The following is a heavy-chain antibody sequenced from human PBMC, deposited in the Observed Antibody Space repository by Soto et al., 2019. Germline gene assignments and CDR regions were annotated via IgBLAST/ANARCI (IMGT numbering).Heavy chain of an antibody. J-gene: IGHJ4*02. CDR2: IWYDGSNE. Sequence: VQLLESGGGLVQPGGSLRLSCAASGFTFRSYGMHWVRQAPGKGLEWVAAIWYDGSNEYYADSVKGRFTISRDNSENRLYLQMNSLRAEDTAVYYCAREVDCSGGNCYRGYFDYWGQGTLVTVSS. V-gene: IGHV3-33*08. CDR1: GFTFRSYG. D-gene: IGHD2-15*01. CDR3: AREVDCSGGNCYRGYFDY.